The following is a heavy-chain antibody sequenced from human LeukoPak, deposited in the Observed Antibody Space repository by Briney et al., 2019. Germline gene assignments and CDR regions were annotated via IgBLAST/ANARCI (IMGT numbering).Heavy chain of an antibody. CDR3: AKDPGGDWGFDY. Sequence: GGSLRLSCGDSGFTVSSNYMSWVHQAPGKGLEWVAFIRYDGSNKYYADSVKGRFTISRDNSKNTLYLQMNSLRAEDTAVYYCAKDPGGDWGFDYWGQGTLVTVSS. J-gene: IGHJ4*02. V-gene: IGHV3-30*02. CDR2: IRYDGSNK. D-gene: IGHD2-21*02. CDR1: GFTVSSNY.